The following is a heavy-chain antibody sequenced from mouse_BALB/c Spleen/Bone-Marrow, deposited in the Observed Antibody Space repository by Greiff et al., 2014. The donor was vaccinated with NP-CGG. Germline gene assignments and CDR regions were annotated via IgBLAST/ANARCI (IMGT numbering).Heavy chain of an antibody. CDR3: ARELGLRLAY. V-gene: IGHV1-9*01. CDR2: ILPGSGST. D-gene: IGHD3-1*01. Sequence: VQLQQSGAELMKPGASVKISCKTSGYTFSSYWIEWVKQRPGHGLEWIGEILPGSGSTNSNEKFKGKAAFTADTSSNTAYMQLSSLTSEDSAVHYCARELGLRLAYWGQGTLVTVSA. CDR1: GYTFSSYW. J-gene: IGHJ3*01.